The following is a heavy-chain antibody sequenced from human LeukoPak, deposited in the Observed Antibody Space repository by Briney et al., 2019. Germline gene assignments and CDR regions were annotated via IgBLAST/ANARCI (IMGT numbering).Heavy chain of an antibody. CDR2: ISSSSSTI. D-gene: IGHD3-3*01. CDR3: AKTSLSDPSGHYYYMDV. Sequence: GGSLRLSCAASGFTFSSYSMNWVRQAPGKGLEWVSYISSSSSTIYYADSVKGRFTISRDNSQNTVSLQLNNLRIEDTALYYCAKTSLSDPSGHYYYMDVWGKGTTVTVS. CDR1: GFTFSSYS. V-gene: IGHV3-48*01. J-gene: IGHJ6*03.